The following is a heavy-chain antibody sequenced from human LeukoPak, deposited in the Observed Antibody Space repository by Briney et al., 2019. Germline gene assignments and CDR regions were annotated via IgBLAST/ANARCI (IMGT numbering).Heavy chain of an antibody. CDR2: ISSGSSYI. D-gene: IGHD3-10*01. V-gene: IGHV3-21*01. CDR3: TREPPAVIKHFDY. Sequence: PGGSLRLSCAASGFTFSSSGMNWVRQAPGKGLEWVSSISSGSSYIYYADSVKGRFTISRDNAKNSLFLQMDSLRAEDTAVYFCTREPPAVIKHFDYWGQGTLVTVSS. J-gene: IGHJ4*02. CDR1: GFTFSSSG.